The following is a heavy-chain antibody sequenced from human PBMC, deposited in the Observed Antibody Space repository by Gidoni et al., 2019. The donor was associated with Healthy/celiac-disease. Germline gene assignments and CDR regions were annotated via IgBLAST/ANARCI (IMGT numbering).Heavy chain of an antibody. CDR2: IYYSGST. CDR1: GGSVSSGCYY. CDR3: ARDVGYGGKSPDAFDI. V-gene: IGHV4-61*01. D-gene: IGHD4-17*01. Sequence: QLQLQASGPGLVKPSETLSLTCPVSGGSVSSGCYYWRWIRQPPGKGLEWIGYIYYSGSTNYNPSLKSRVTISVDTSKNQFSLKLSSVTAADTAVYYCARDVGYGGKSPDAFDIWGQGTMVTVSS. J-gene: IGHJ3*02.